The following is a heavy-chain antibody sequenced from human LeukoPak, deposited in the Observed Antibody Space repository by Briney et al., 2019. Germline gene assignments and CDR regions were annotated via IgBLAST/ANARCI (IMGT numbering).Heavy chain of an antibody. J-gene: IGHJ4*02. V-gene: IGHV4-4*07. CDR1: GGSIGNYY. CDR3: ARGGSVTYRIDY. CDR2: ISTSGTT. Sequence: TSETLSLTCTVSGGSIGNYYWNWIRQPAGKGLEWIGRISTSGTTNYHPSLKSRVTISIDTSKNQFSLMLSSVTAADTAVYYCARGGSVTYRIDYWGQGTLVTASS. D-gene: IGHD1-14*01.